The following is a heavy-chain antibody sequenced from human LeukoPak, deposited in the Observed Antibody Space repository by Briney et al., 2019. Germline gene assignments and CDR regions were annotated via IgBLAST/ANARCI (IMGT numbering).Heavy chain of an antibody. V-gene: IGHV4-34*01. J-gene: IGHJ5*02. CDR2: INHSGST. Sequence: SSETLSLTCAVYGGSFSGYYWSWIRQPPGKGLEWIGVINHSGSTNYNPSLKSRVTISVDTSKNQFSLKLSSVTAADTAVYYCARVGALLWFGELNWFDPWGQGTLVTVSS. D-gene: IGHD3-10*01. CDR3: ARVGALLWFGELNWFDP. CDR1: GGSFSGYY.